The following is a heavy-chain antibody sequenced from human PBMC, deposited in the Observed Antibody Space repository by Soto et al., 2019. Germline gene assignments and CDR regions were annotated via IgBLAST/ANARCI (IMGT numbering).Heavy chain of an antibody. J-gene: IGHJ5*02. Sequence: QVQLVQSGAEVKKPGASVKVSCKASGYTFTSYGISWVRQAPGQGLEWMGWISAYNGNTNYAQKLQGRVTMTTDTTPSTAYMELRSLRSDDTAVYYCARDLSDSARRGKRPVNWFDPRGQGTLVTVSS. V-gene: IGHV1-18*01. CDR3: ARDLSDSARRGKRPVNWFDP. D-gene: IGHD2-21*02. CDR2: ISAYNGNT. CDR1: GYTFTSYG.